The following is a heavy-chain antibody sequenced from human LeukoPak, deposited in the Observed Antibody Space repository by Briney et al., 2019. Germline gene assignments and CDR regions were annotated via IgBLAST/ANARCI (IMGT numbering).Heavy chain of an antibody. V-gene: IGHV4-4*07. D-gene: IGHD1-7*01. J-gene: IGHJ3*02. CDR3: ARAAVTGTTLGPADAFDI. Sequence: SETLSLTCTVSGGSISSYYWSWIRQPAGKGLEWIGRIYTSGSINYNPSLKSRVTMSVDTSKNQFSLKLSSVTAADTAVYYCARAAVTGTTLGPADAFDIWGQGTMVTVSS. CDR1: GGSISSYY. CDR2: IYTSGSI.